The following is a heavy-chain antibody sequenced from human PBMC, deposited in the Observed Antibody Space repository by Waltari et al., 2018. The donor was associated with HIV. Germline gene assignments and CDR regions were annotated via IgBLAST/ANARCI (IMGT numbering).Heavy chain of an antibody. V-gene: IGHV4-59*08. CDR2: IYYSGTT. Sequence: QVQLQESGPGLVKPSETLSLTCTVSGGSINYYYWNWIRQPPGKGLEWIGYIYYSGTTNYNPSLERRVTISVDTSKNHFSLNLTSVTAADTAMYYCARHGGMATTFDYWGQGSLVTVSS. CDR1: GGSINYYY. J-gene: IGHJ4*02. D-gene: IGHD5-12*01. CDR3: ARHGGMATTFDY.